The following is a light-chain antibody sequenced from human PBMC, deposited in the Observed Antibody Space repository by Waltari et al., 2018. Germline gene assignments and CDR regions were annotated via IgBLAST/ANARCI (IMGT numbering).Light chain of an antibody. CDR1: HSVNNN. V-gene: IGKV1-5*03. CDR3: QEYDSLPFT. J-gene: IGKJ4*01. CDR2: KAS. Sequence: DIQMTQSPSSMSASVGDRVTITCRASHSVNNNLAWYQQAPGKAPKVLIHKASRLESGAPSMFSGSGYGTEFTLTISSLQPDDFATYYCQEYDSLPFTFGGGTKVEI.